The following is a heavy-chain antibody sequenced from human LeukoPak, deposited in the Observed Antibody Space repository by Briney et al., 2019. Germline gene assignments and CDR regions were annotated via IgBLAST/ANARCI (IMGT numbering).Heavy chain of an antibody. CDR1: GGSFSGYY. D-gene: IGHD4-23*01. CDR3: AANSSGR. CDR2: INHSGST. Sequence: SETLSLTCAVYGGSFSGYYWSWIRQPPGKGLEWIGEINHSGSTNYNPSLKSRITISVDTSKDQFSLKLSSVTAADTAVYYCAANSSGRWGQGTLVTVSS. V-gene: IGHV4-34*01. J-gene: IGHJ4*02.